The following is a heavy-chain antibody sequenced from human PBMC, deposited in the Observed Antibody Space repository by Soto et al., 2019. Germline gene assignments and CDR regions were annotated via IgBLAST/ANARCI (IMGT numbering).Heavy chain of an antibody. CDR2: ISGRGDKT. CDR1: GFSFSNFA. J-gene: IGHJ5*02. Sequence: GGSRRLSCAASGFSFSNFAISWVRQAPGPGLEWVSSISGRGDKTYYLDSVKGRFTISRDNSKNTLYLHMNSLGAEDTAVYFCAKDYASTWYWYFDPWGQGTLVTVSS. CDR3: AKDYASTWYWYFDP. D-gene: IGHD6-13*01. V-gene: IGHV3-23*01.